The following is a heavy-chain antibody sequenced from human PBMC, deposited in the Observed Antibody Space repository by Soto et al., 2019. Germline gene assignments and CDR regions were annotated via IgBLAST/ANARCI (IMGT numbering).Heavy chain of an antibody. D-gene: IGHD3-16*01. Sequence: PGGSLRLSCAASGFTFSNAWMSWVRQAPGKGLEWVGRIKSKTDGGTTDYAAPVKGRFTISRDDSKNTLYLQMNSLKTEDTAVYYCTTGSYDWGVFDYWGQGTLVTVSS. V-gene: IGHV3-15*01. CDR2: IKSKTDGGTT. J-gene: IGHJ4*02. CDR3: TTGSYDWGVFDY. CDR1: GFTFSNAW.